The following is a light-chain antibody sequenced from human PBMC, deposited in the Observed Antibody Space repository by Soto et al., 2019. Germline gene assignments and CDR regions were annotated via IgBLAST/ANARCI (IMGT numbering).Light chain of an antibody. J-gene: IGKJ3*01. CDR3: QKYSSVPV. CDR2: AAS. Sequence: DIQMTQSPTSLSASVGDRVTITCRASQGIRNFVAWYQQKPGKAPKLLIYAASTLQSGVPSRFSGSGSGTDFTLIINSLQPDDVATYSCQKYSSVPVFGPGTKVEMK. V-gene: IGKV1-27*01. CDR1: QGIRNF.